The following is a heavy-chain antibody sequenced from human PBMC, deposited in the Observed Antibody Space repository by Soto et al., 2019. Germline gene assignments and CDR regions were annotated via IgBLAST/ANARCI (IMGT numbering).Heavy chain of an antibody. Sequence: PSETLSLTCAVYGGSFSGYYWSWIRQPPGKGLEWIGEINHSGSTNYNPSLKSRVTISVDTSKNQFSLKLSSVTAADTAVYYCARGIAARGYYYYGMDVWGQGTTVTVSS. CDR3: ARGIAARGYYYYGMDV. V-gene: IGHV4-34*01. CDR1: GGSFSGYY. CDR2: INHSGST. J-gene: IGHJ6*02. D-gene: IGHD6-6*01.